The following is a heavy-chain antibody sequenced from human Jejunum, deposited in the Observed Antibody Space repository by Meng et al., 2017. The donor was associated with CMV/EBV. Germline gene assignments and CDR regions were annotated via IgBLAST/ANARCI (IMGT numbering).Heavy chain of an antibody. J-gene: IGHJ5*02. V-gene: IGHV4-59*01. CDR2: IQYSGST. CDR1: GAISSYY. Sequence: GAISSYYWSWIRQHQGKGLEWIGYIQYSGSTNYNLSLQSRVAISVNTSKNQFSLKLTSVTAADTAVYYCARVRLVSGSGWYWFDPWGQGTLVTVSS. CDR3: ARVRLVSGSGWYWFDP. D-gene: IGHD6-19*01.